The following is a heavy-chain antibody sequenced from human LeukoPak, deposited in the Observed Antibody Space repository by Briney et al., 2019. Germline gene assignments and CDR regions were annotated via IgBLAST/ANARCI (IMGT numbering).Heavy chain of an antibody. CDR1: GFTFNSYW. CDR3: ARERGDPMGRGVIIKHKYYYYMDV. J-gene: IGHJ6*03. CDR2: IKEDRSEK. V-gene: IGHV3-7*01. D-gene: IGHD3-10*01. Sequence: GGSLRLSCAASGFTFNSYWMSWVRQAPGKGLEWVANIKEDRSEKYCVDSVKGRFTISRDNAKSSLYMQMNSLRAEDTAVYYCARERGDPMGRGVIIKHKYYYYMDVWGKGTTVTVSS.